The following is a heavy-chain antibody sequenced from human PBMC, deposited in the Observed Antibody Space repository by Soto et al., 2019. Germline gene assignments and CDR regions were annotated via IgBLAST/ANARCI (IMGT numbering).Heavy chain of an antibody. CDR2: IYSGGST. J-gene: IGHJ6*03. CDR3: AGTPVYGSGSYYKSYYYYMDV. CDR1: GFTVSSNY. D-gene: IGHD3-10*01. Sequence: GGSLRLSCAASGFTVSSNYMSWVRQAPGKGLEWVSVIYSGGSTYYADSVKGRFTISRHNSKNTLYLQMNSLRAEDTAVYYCAGTPVYGSGSYYKSYYYYMDVWGKGTTVTVSS. V-gene: IGHV3-53*04.